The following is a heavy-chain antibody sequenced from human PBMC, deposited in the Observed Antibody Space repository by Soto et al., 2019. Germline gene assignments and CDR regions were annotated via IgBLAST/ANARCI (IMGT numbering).Heavy chain of an antibody. J-gene: IGHJ6*02. CDR1: GFTFSSYW. CDR3: ARAAIFGVVIDPYYYYGMDV. Sequence: PGGSLRLSCAASGFTFSSYWMGWVRQAPGKGLEWVANIKQDGSEKYYVDSVKGRFTISRGNAKNSLYLQMNSLRAEDTAVYYCARAAIFGVVIDPYYYYGMDVWGQGTTVTVSS. V-gene: IGHV3-7*01. CDR2: IKQDGSEK. D-gene: IGHD3-3*01.